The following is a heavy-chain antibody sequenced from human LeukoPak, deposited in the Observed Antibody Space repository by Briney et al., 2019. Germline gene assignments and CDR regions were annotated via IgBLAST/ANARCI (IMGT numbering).Heavy chain of an antibody. V-gene: IGHV3-9*01. D-gene: IGHD6-6*01. CDR1: GFTFKNYA. CDR3: AKSGSYSGWSWSINS. CDR2: ISWNSGNV. J-gene: IGHJ4*02. Sequence: PGGSLRLSCAASGFTFKNYAMHWVRQAPGKGLEWVSGISWNSGNVDYADSVKGRFTLSRDNAKNSLYLQMSSLRAEDTALYYCAKSGSYSGWSWSINSWGQGTLVTVSS.